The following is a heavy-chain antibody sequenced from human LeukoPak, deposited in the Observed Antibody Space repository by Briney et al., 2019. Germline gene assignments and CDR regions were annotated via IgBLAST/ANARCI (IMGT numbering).Heavy chain of an antibody. CDR2: ISSSSSYI. D-gene: IGHD2-2*01. CDR1: GFTFSSYS. Sequence: EGSLRLSCAASGFTFSSYSMNWVRQAPGKGLEWVSSISSSSSYIYYADSVKGRFTISRDNAKNSLYLQMNSLRAEDTAVYYCARVIYCSSTSCDWFDPWGQGTLVTVSS. J-gene: IGHJ5*02. V-gene: IGHV3-21*01. CDR3: ARVIYCSSTSCDWFDP.